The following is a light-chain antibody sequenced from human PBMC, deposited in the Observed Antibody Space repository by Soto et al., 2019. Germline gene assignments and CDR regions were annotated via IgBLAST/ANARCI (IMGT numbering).Light chain of an antibody. V-gene: IGKV1-39*01. CDR3: QQSYSAPPK. Sequence: DIQMTQSPSSLSASVGDRVTITCRSSQNITSHLNWYQQKPGKVPKFLIYAASSVHSGVPSRFSGSGSGANFSLSISGLEPEDFATYYCQQSYSAPPKFGQGTKVQIQ. CDR1: QNITSH. CDR2: AAS. J-gene: IGKJ1*01.